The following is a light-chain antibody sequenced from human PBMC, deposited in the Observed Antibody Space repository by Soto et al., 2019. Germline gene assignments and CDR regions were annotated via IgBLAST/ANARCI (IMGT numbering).Light chain of an antibody. J-gene: IGKJ5*01. CDR1: QSVSSK. Sequence: EIVLTQSPATLSVSPGERATLSCRASQSVSSKLAWYQQRPSQSPRLLIYGASTKATDIPARFSGSVSGTEFTLTISSLQSEDFAVYYCQQYKDWFSITFGQGTRLEIK. CDR2: GAS. V-gene: IGKV3-15*01. CDR3: QQYKDWFSIT.